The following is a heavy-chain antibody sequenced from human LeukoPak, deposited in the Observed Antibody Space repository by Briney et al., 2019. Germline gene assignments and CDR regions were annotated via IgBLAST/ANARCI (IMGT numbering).Heavy chain of an antibody. J-gene: IGHJ2*01. V-gene: IGHV3-21*01. Sequence: GGSLRLSCAASGFTFSSYSMNWVRQAPGKGLEWVSYISSSSSYIYYADSVKGRFTISRDNAKNSLYLQMNSLRAEDTAVYYCARADIDYWYFDLWGRGTLVTVSS. CDR3: ARADIDYWYFDL. CDR2: ISSSSSYI. D-gene: IGHD2-15*01. CDR1: GFTFSSYS.